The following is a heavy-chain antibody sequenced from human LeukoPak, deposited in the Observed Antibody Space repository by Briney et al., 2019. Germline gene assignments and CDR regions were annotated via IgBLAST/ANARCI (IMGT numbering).Heavy chain of an antibody. CDR2: INPNSGGT. D-gene: IGHD3-10*01. J-gene: IGHJ6*03. Sequence: ASVKVSCKASGYTFTGYYMHWVRQAPGQGLEWMGWINPNSGGTNYAQKFQGRATMTRDTSISTAYMELSRLRSDDTAVYYCARDRNYGSGSYYMDVWGKGTTVTISS. CDR1: GYTFTGYY. V-gene: IGHV1-2*02. CDR3: ARDRNYGSGSYYMDV.